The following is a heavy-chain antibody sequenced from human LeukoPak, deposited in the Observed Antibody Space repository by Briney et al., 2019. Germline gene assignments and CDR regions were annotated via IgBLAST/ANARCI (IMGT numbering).Heavy chain of an antibody. Sequence: GASVKVSCKVSGYTLTELSMHWVRQAPGKGLEWMGGFDPEDGETIYAQKFQGRVTMTEDTSTDTAYMELSSLRSEDTAVYYCATADQEGAIWGSWFDPWGQGTLVTVSS. J-gene: IGHJ5*02. CDR1: GYTLTELS. V-gene: IGHV1-24*01. D-gene: IGHD3-16*01. CDR2: FDPEDGET. CDR3: ATADQEGAIWGSWFDP.